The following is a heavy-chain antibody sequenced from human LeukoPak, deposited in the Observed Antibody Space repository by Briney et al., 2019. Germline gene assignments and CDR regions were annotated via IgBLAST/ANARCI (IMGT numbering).Heavy chain of an antibody. CDR1: GFTFSSYE. J-gene: IGHJ5*02. CDR2: ISSSGSTI. V-gene: IGHV3-48*03. D-gene: IGHD3-22*01. Sequence: GGSLRLSCAASGFTFSSYEMNWVRQAPGKGLEWVSYISSSGSTIYYADSVKGRFTISRDNAKNSLYLQMNSLRAEDTAVYYCARDRAPIHYYDSSGYDPWGLGTLVTVSS. CDR3: ARDRAPIHYYDSSGYDP.